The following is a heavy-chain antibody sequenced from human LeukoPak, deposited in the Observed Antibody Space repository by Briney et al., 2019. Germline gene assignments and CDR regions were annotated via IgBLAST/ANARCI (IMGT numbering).Heavy chain of an antibody. Sequence: GGSLRLSCAASGFTFSSDWMSWVRQAPGKGLEWVANIKQDGSEKYYVDSVKGRFTISRDNAKNSLYLQMNSLRAEDTAVYYCARVQGSSGPGIFDYWGQGTLVTVSS. J-gene: IGHJ4*02. D-gene: IGHD6-19*01. CDR1: GFTFSSDW. CDR2: IKQDGSEK. CDR3: ARVQGSSGPGIFDY. V-gene: IGHV3-7*01.